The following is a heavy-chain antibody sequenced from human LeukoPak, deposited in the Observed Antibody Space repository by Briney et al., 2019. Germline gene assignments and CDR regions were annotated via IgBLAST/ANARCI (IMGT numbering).Heavy chain of an antibody. D-gene: IGHD3-16*02. CDR2: VYYSGST. CDR1: GGSISSGDSY. Sequence: PSETLSLTCTVSGGSISSGDSYWSWIRQPPGKGLEWIGYVYYSGSTNYNPSLKSRVTISVDTSKNQFSLKLSSVTAADTAVYYCARDLIGSFDPWGQGTLVTVSS. J-gene: IGHJ5*02. CDR3: ARDLIGSFDP. V-gene: IGHV4-61*08.